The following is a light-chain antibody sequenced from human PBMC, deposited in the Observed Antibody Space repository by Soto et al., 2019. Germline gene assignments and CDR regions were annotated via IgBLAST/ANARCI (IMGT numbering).Light chain of an antibody. Sequence: EIVMTQSPATLSVSPGERATLSCRASQSVSSNLAWYQQKPGQAPRLIIYGASTRATGSPARFSGNGSGTEFTLTISSRQSEDFAVYYCQQYNNGPPWTFGQGTKVEIK. CDR1: QSVSSN. CDR3: QQYNNGPPWT. CDR2: GAS. V-gene: IGKV3-15*01. J-gene: IGKJ1*01.